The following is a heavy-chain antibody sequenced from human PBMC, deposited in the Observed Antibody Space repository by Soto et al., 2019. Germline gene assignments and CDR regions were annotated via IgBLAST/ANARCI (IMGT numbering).Heavy chain of an antibody. J-gene: IGHJ5*02. Sequence: QVQLVQSGAEVKKPGSSVKVSCKASGGTFSSYAISWVRQAPGQGLELMGGIIPIIGTANYAQKFQGRVTITADESTSTAYMELRSLRSEDTAVYYCARSDHYYDSSGPWGQGTLVTVSS. V-gene: IGHV1-69*01. CDR2: IIPIIGTA. CDR1: GGTFSSYA. CDR3: ARSDHYYDSSGP. D-gene: IGHD3-22*01.